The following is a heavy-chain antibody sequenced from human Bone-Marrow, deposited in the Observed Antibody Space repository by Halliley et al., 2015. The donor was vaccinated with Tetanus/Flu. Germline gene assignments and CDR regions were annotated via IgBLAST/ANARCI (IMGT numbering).Heavy chain of an antibody. Sequence: LGWVSVIHSGGTAWYADSVQGRFTISRDNSENTLYLQINSLRAEDTALYYCTRGTRSGWFGESWGQGTLVTVSS. J-gene: IGHJ5*02. V-gene: IGHV3-66*01. CDR2: IHSGGTA. D-gene: IGHD3-10*01. CDR3: TRGTRSGWFGES.